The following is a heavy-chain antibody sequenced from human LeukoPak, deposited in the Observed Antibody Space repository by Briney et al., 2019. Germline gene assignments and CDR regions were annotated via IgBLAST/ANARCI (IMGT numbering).Heavy chain of an antibody. J-gene: IGHJ5*02. Sequence: SEILSLTCAVYGGSFSGYYWSWIRQPPGKGLEWIGEINHSGSTNYNPSLKSRVTISVDTSKNQFSLKLSSVTAADTAVYYCAGGRWFDPWGQGTLVTVSS. V-gene: IGHV4-34*01. CDR2: INHSGST. CDR1: GGSFSGYY. CDR3: AGGRWFDP.